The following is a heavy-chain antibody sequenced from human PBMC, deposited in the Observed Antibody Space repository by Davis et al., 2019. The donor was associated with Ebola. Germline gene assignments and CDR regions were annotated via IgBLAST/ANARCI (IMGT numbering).Heavy chain of an antibody. D-gene: IGHD2-2*01. V-gene: IGHV3-7*01. J-gene: IGHJ4*02. Sequence: GESLKISCAASGFTFNKYWMSWVRQAPGKGLEWVANIKQDGSEKYYVDSVKGRFTISRDNAKSSLYLQMSSLRVEDTAVYYCARGRFYCSSNNCYWFDYWGQGTLVTVSS. CDR1: GFTFNKYW. CDR3: ARGRFYCSSNNCYWFDY. CDR2: IKQDGSEK.